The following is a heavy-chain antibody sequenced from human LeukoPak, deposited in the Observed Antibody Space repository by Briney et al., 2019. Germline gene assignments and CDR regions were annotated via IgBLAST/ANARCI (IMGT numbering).Heavy chain of an antibody. CDR2: IYSSGST. Sequence: SETLSLTCTVSGGSISTYSWSWIRQPPGKGLEWIGYIYSSGSTNYNPSLKSRVTLSVDTSKNQFSLKLSSVTAADTAVYYCAREGGAGAFDIWGQGTMVTVSS. V-gene: IGHV4-59*01. CDR3: AREGGAGAFDI. J-gene: IGHJ3*02. D-gene: IGHD3-16*01. CDR1: GGSISTYS.